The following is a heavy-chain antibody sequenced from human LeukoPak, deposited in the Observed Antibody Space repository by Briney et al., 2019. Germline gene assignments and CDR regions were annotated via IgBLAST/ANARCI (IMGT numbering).Heavy chain of an antibody. D-gene: IGHD3-22*01. V-gene: IGHV3-9*01. CDR1: GFTFDDYA. CDR3: AKAPSLHYFDSSGYYTYFDS. Sequence: GGSLRLSCAASGFTFDDYAMHWVRQAPGKGLEWVSGINWSSGNIGYADSVKGRFTISRDNAKNSLYLQMNGLRADDTALYYCAKAPSLHYFDSSGYYTYFDSWGQEPWSPSPQ. J-gene: IGHJ4*01. CDR2: INWSSGNI.